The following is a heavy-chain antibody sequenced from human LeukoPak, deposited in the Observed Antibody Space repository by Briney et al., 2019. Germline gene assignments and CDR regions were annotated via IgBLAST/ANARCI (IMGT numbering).Heavy chain of an antibody. CDR2: ISYVVSKK. J-gene: IGHJ6*02. V-gene: IGHV3-30*18. CDR3: AKEDYGGNPGWVDGMDV. CDR1: GFTFSSYG. D-gene: IGHD4-23*01. Sequence: GRSLRLSCAASGFTFSSYGMHWVRQAPGKGLEWLAVISYVVSKKYDAASVQGRFTICRDNSKNTLYLQMNSLRAEDTAVYYCAKEDYGGNPGWVDGMDVWGQGTTVTVSS.